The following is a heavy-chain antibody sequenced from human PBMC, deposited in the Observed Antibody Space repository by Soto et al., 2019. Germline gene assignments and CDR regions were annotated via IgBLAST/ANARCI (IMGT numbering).Heavy chain of an antibody. V-gene: IGHV3-23*01. CDR2: ISGSGGST. J-gene: IGHJ3*02. Sequence: PGGSLRLSCAASGFTFSSDAMIWVRRAPGEGLEWVSAISGSGGSTYYADSVKGRFTISRDNSKNTLYLQMNSLRAEDTAVYYCAKDYDRDCSSTSCYRPDAFDIWGQGTMVTVSS. CDR1: GFTFSSDA. CDR3: AKDYDRDCSSTSCYRPDAFDI. D-gene: IGHD2-2*02.